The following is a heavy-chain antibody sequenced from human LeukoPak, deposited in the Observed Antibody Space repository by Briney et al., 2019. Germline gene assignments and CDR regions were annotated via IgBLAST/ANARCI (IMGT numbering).Heavy chain of an antibody. Sequence: SETLSLTCTVSGGSISSYYWSWIRQPPGKGLEWIGYIYYSGSTNYNPSLKSRVTISVDTSKNQFSLKLGSVTAADTAVYYCARRGESGSFKRWGQGTLVTVSS. CDR2: IYYSGST. CDR1: GGSISSYY. D-gene: IGHD1-26*01. V-gene: IGHV4-59*08. J-gene: IGHJ1*01. CDR3: ARRGESGSFKR.